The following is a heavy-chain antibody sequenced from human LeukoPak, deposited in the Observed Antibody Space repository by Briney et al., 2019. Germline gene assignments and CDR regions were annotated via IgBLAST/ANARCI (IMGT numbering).Heavy chain of an antibody. V-gene: IGHV4-34*01. J-gene: IGHJ4*02. CDR2: INHSEST. Sequence: SETLSLTCAVYGGSFSGYYWSWIRQPPGKGLEGIGEINHSESTNYNPSPKSRVTISVDTSKNQFSLKLSSVTAADTAVYYCARALVAATGDFDYWGQGTLVTVSS. CDR1: GGSFSGYY. D-gene: IGHD2-15*01. CDR3: ARALVAATGDFDY.